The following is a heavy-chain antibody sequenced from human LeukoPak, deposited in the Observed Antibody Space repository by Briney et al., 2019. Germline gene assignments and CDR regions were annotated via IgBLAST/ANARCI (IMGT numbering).Heavy chain of an antibody. D-gene: IGHD5-12*01. CDR1: GFTFSISG. Sequence: GESLRLSCAASGFTFSISGMHWLRQTPGKGLQWVAVIWYDGSKAYYADSVKGRFTISRDNSKNTLYLQMNSLRAEDTAVYYCARGYSGYARGGQSYFDYWGQGTLVTVSS. J-gene: IGHJ4*02. CDR3: ARGYSGYARGGQSYFDY. V-gene: IGHV3-33*01. CDR2: IWYDGSKA.